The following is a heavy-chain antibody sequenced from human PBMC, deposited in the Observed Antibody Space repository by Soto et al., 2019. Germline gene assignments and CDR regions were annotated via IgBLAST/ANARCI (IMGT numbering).Heavy chain of an antibody. Sequence: QVQLVQSGAEVKKPGASVKISCKASGYTFTSYAMHWVRQAPGQRLEWMGWINAGNGYTKYSQKFQGRVTVTRDTSASTAYMELSSLRSEDTAVYHCATAGDDCSTTTCYVIDYWGQGTLVTVSS. CDR3: ATAGDDCSTTTCYVIDY. CDR1: GYTFTSYA. J-gene: IGHJ4*02. CDR2: INAGNGYT. V-gene: IGHV1-3*01. D-gene: IGHD2-2*01.